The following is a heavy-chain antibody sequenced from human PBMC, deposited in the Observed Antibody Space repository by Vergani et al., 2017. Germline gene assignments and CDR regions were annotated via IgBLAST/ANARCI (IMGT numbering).Heavy chain of an antibody. J-gene: IGHJ5*02. D-gene: IGHD5-12*01. CDR1: GGSISSGGYS. CDR2: IYHSGST. V-gene: IGHV4-30-2*01. Sequence: QVQLQQWGAGLLKPSQTLSLTCAVSGGSISSGGYSWSWIRQPPGKGLEWIGYIYHSGSTYYNPSLKSRVTISVDRSKNQFSLKLSSVTAADTAVYYCARADSGSPNWFDPWGQGTLVTVSS. CDR3: ARADSGSPNWFDP.